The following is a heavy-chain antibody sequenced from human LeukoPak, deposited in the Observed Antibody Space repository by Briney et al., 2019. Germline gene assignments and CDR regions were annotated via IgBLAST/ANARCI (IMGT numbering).Heavy chain of an antibody. CDR3: AREGGYDSSGYYGDY. CDR1: GYTFTGYY. Sequence: ASVKVSCKASGYTFTGYYMHWVRQAPGQGLEWMGWINPNSGGTNCAQKFQGRVTMTRDTSISTAYMELSRLRSDDTAVYYCAREGGYDSSGYYGDYWGQGTLVTVSS. D-gene: IGHD3-22*01. J-gene: IGHJ4*02. CDR2: INPNSGGT. V-gene: IGHV1-2*02.